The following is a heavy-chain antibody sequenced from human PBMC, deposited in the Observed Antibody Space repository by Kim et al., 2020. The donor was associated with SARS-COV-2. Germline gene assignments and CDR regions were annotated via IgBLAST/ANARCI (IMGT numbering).Heavy chain of an antibody. CDR2: ISWDGGST. V-gene: IGHV3-43*01. J-gene: IGHJ4*02. D-gene: IGHD6-13*01. Sequence: GGSLRLSCAASGFTFDDYTMHWVRRAPGKGLEWVSLISWDGGSTYYADSVKGRFTISRDNSKNSLYLQMNSLRTEDTAVYYCAKDQEQQLIYWGQGTLVTVSS. CDR3: AKDQEQQLIY. CDR1: GFTFDDYT.